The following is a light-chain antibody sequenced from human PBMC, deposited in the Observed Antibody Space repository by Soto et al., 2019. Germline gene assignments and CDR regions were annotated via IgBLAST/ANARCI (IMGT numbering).Light chain of an antibody. CDR1: QSVSSSF. V-gene: IGKV3-20*01. Sequence: EIVLTQSPGTLSLSPGEGATLSCRASQSVSSSFLAWYQQKPGQAPRLLSYGASSRATGIPDRFSGSGSGTDFTLTISRLEPEDFAVYYCQQYGSSPVTFGGGTKVDIK. J-gene: IGKJ4*01. CDR2: GAS. CDR3: QQYGSSPVT.